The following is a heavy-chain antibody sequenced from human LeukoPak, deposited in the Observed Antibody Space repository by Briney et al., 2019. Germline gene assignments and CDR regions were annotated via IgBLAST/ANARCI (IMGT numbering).Heavy chain of an antibody. V-gene: IGHV4-39*07. CDR1: GGSISSTDYY. CDR3: TASRYCSSTSCHPLDYYYYYMDV. D-gene: IGHD2-2*01. Sequence: PSEPLSLTCTVSGGSISSTDYYWGWIRQSPGKGLEWLGSIYYSGSTFDNPSLKSRVTISVDTSKNQFSLKLSSVTAADTAVYYCTASRYCSSTSCHPLDYYYYYMDVWGKGTTVTVSS. J-gene: IGHJ6*03. CDR2: IYYSGST.